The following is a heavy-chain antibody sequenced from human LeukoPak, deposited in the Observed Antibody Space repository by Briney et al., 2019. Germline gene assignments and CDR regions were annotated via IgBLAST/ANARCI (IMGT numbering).Heavy chain of an antibody. CDR1: GFTFGDYA. Sequence: PGGSLRLSCTASGFTFGDYAMSWVRQAPGKGLEWVGFIRSKAYGGTTEYAASVKGRFTISRDDSKSIAYLQMNSLKTEDTAVYYCTRVLLWFGSRTLDAFDFWGQGTMVTVSS. D-gene: IGHD3-10*01. CDR3: TRVLLWFGSRTLDAFDF. V-gene: IGHV3-49*04. CDR2: IRSKAYGGTT. J-gene: IGHJ3*01.